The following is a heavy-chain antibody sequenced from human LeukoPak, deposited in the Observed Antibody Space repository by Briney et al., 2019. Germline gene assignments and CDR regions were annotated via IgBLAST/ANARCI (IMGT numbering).Heavy chain of an antibody. V-gene: IGHV3-30-3*01. CDR3: AREGPNTRIKLSLGAFDI. Sequence: GGSLRLSCAASGFTFSSYAMHWVRQAPGKGLEWVAVISYDGSNKYYADSVKGRFTISRDNFKNTLYLQMNSLRAEDTAVYYCAREGPNTRIKLSLGAFDIWGQGTMVTVSS. CDR2: ISYDGSNK. CDR1: GFTFSSYA. J-gene: IGHJ3*02. D-gene: IGHD3-10*01.